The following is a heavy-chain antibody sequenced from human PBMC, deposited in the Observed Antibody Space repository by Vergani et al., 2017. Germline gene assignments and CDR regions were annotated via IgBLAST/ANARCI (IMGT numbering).Heavy chain of an antibody. CDR3: ARGYSNVNWFDP. J-gene: IGHJ5*02. D-gene: IGHD4-11*01. CDR2: INPSEGST. Sequence: QVQLVQSGAEVTKPGASVKVSCKASGYTFTSYYMHWVRQAPGQGLEWMGIINPSEGSTSYGQKFQGRVTMTRDTSTSTVYMELSSLRSEDTAVYDCARGYSNVNWFDPWGQGTLVTVSS. CDR1: GYTFTSYY. V-gene: IGHV1-46*01.